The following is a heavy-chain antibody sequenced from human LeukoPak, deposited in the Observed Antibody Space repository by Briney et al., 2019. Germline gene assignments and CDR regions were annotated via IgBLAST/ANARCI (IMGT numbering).Heavy chain of an antibody. CDR3: ARDWTGGYSGYDKAPGDH. CDR2: FSGYNGNT. Sequence: ASVKVSCKASGYTFTSYGISWVRQAPGQGLEWMGWFSGYNGNTNYAQKLQGRVTMTTDTSTSTAYMELRSLRSDDTALYYCARDWTGGYSGYDKAPGDHRGQGTLVTVSS. CDR1: GYTFTSYG. D-gene: IGHD5-12*01. V-gene: IGHV1-18*01. J-gene: IGHJ4*02.